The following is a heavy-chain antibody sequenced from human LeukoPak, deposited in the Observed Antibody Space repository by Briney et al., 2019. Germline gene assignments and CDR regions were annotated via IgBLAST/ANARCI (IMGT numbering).Heavy chain of an antibody. CDR3: ARGYSSSWYGAMYY. Sequence: SETLSLTCTVSGGSIRDYYYTWIRQPLGKELEWIGYIHYSGSTNYNPSLKSRVTMSLDTSKDQFSLKLSSVTAADTAVYYCARGYSSSWYGAMYYWGQGTLVTVSS. D-gene: IGHD6-13*01. CDR1: GGSIRDYY. J-gene: IGHJ4*02. CDR2: IHYSGST. V-gene: IGHV4-59*01.